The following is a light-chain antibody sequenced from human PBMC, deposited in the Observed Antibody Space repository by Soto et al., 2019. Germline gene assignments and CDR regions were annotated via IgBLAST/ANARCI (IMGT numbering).Light chain of an antibody. J-gene: IGKJ1*01. Sequence: EIVLTQSPATLSLSPGERATLSCRASQSVSSYLAWYQQKPGQAPRLLIYDASNRATGIPARFSGSESGTDFTLTISSLEPEDFALYYCQQRSNWPPWTFGQGTKVEIK. CDR3: QQRSNWPPWT. CDR2: DAS. CDR1: QSVSSY. V-gene: IGKV3-11*01.